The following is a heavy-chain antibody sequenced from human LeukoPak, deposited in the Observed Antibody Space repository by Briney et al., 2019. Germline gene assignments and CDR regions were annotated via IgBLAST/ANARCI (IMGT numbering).Heavy chain of an antibody. CDR3: AKEKCSSTSCYMFDY. CDR2: VSGRDT. D-gene: IGHD2-2*02. Sequence: GGSLRLSCAASGFTFNNYAMSWVRQAPGKGLEWVSVVSGRDTYYADSVKGRFTISRDNSKNTLYLQMNSLRAEDTAVYYCAKEKCSSTSCYMFDYWGQGTLVTVSS. J-gene: IGHJ4*02. CDR1: GFTFNNYA. V-gene: IGHV3-23*01.